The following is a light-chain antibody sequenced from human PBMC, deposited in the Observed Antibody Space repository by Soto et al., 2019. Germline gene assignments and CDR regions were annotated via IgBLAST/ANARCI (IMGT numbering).Light chain of an antibody. CDR1: SSNIGAGYS. Sequence: QSVLTQPPSVSGAPGQRVTISCTGSSSNIGAGYSVNWFQLLPGAAPKLLIFSNTLRPSGVPDRFSGSRSATSASLAITGLQAEGEADYYCQSYAATESVFGGGTKLTVL. V-gene: IGLV1-40*01. J-gene: IGLJ2*01. CDR3: QSYAATESV. CDR2: SNT.